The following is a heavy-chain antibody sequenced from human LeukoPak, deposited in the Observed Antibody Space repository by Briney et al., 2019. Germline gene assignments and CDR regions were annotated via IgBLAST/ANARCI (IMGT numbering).Heavy chain of an antibody. CDR1: SGSIIRYY. CDR3: ATLTGGDDAFDI. D-gene: IGHD4-23*01. V-gene: IGHV4-4*07. Sequence: SETLSLICTVSSGSIIRYYWSWIRQPAGKGLEWIGRIYTSGSTNYNPSLKSRVTISVDTSKNQFSLKLSSVTAADTAVYYCATLTGGDDAFDIWGQGTMVTVSS. CDR2: IYTSGST. J-gene: IGHJ3*02.